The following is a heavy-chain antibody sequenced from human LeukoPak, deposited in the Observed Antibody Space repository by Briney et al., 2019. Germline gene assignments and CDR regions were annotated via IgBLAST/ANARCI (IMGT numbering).Heavy chain of an antibody. V-gene: IGHV3-66*01. Sequence: GGSLRLSCAASGFTVSSNYMSWVRQAPGKGLEWVSVIYSGGSTYYADSVKGRFTISRDNSKNSLYLQMNSLRAEDTAVYYCVRDSSSRYDWFDPWGQGNLVTVSS. D-gene: IGHD6-13*01. CDR1: GFTVSSNY. CDR2: IYSGGST. J-gene: IGHJ5*02. CDR3: VRDSSSRYDWFDP.